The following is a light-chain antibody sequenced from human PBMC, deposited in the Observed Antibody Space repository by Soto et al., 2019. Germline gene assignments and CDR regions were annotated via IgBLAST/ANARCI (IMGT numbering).Light chain of an antibody. CDR2: GAS. Sequence: DIVMTQSPVTLSVSPGERITLSCRASRSINSNLAWYQQKPGQAPRLLFYGASVRATGIPDRFSGSGSGTDFTLTISRLEPEDFAVYYCQQYGSSPWTFGQGTKVDIK. CDR3: QQYGSSPWT. CDR1: RSINSN. V-gene: IGKV3-20*01. J-gene: IGKJ1*01.